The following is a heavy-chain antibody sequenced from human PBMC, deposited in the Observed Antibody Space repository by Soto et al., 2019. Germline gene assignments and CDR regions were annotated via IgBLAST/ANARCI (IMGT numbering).Heavy chain of an antibody. D-gene: IGHD3-10*01. CDR1: GGTFSSYA. J-gene: IGHJ6*02. CDR2: IIHIFGTA. Sequence: GASVKVSCKASGGTFSSYAISWVRQAPGQGLEWMGGIIHIFGTANYAQKFQGRVTITADESTSTDYMELSSLRSEDTAVYYCARERADYYGSGSYYTPYYYGMDVWGQGTTVTVSS. CDR3: ARERADYYGSGSYYTPYYYGMDV. V-gene: IGHV1-69*13.